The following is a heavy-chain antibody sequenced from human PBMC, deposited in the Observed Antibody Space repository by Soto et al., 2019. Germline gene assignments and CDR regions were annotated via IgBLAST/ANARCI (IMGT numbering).Heavy chain of an antibody. Sequence: GGSLRLSCAASGFTVSSNYMSWVRQAPGKGLEWVSVIYSGGSTYYADSVKGRFTISRDNSKNTLYLQMNSLRAEDTAVYYCARDPTITIFGVVPYYGMDVWSQGTTVTVSS. J-gene: IGHJ6*02. CDR3: ARDPTITIFGVVPYYGMDV. CDR2: IYSGGST. V-gene: IGHV3-53*01. D-gene: IGHD3-3*01. CDR1: GFTVSSNY.